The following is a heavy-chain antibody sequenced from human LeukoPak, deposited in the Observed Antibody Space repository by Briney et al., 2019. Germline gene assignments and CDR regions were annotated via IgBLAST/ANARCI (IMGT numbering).Heavy chain of an antibody. CDR1: GGTFISYA. D-gene: IGHD3-22*01. CDR3: ARGAPQDSSGYLSD. V-gene: IGHV1-69*04. CDR2: IIPILGIA. J-gene: IGHJ4*02. Sequence: SVKVSCKASGGTFISYAISWVRQAPGQGLEWMGRIIPILGIANYAQKSQGRVTITADKSTSTAYMELSSLRSEDTAVYYCARGAPQDSSGYLSDWGQGTLVTVSS.